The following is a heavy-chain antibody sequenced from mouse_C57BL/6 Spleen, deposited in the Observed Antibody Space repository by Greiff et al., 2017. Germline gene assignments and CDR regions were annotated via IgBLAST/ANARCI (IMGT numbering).Heavy chain of an antibody. J-gene: IGHJ1*03. V-gene: IGHV1-64*01. CDR1: GYTFTSYW. CDR3: ASYDYDLYWYFDV. CDR2: IHPNSGST. D-gene: IGHD2-4*01. Sequence: QVQLQQPGAELVKPGASVKLSCKASGYTFTSYWMHWVKQRPGQGLEWIGMIHPNSGSTNYNEKFKSKATLTVDKSSSTAYMQLSSLTSEDSAVYYCASYDYDLYWYFDVWGTGTTVTVSS.